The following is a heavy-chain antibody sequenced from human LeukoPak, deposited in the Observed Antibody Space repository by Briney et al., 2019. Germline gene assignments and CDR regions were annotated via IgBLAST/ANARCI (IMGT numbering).Heavy chain of an antibody. CDR1: GYTFTSYY. J-gene: IGHJ6*03. CDR2: INPSGGST. CDR3: ATTVDTARYLYYYYYMDV. Sequence: ASVKVSCKASGYTFTSYYMHWVRQAPGQGLEWMGIINPSGGSTGYAQKFQGRVTMTRDMSTGTVYMELSSLRSEDTAVYYCATTVDTARYLYYYYYMDVWGKGTTVTVSS. D-gene: IGHD5-18*01. V-gene: IGHV1-46*01.